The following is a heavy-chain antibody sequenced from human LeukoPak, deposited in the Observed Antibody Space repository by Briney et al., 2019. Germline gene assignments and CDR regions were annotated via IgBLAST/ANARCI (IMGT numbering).Heavy chain of an antibody. CDR1: GYTLTELS. Sequence: ASVKVSCKVSGYTLTELSMHWVRQAPGKGLEWMGGFDPEDGETIYAQKFQGRVTMTEDTSTDTAYMELSSLRSEDTAVYYCARGVLPTAMRGVGDAFDIWGQGTMVTVSS. V-gene: IGHV1-24*01. CDR2: FDPEDGET. D-gene: IGHD2-2*01. CDR3: ARGVLPTAMRGVGDAFDI. J-gene: IGHJ3*02.